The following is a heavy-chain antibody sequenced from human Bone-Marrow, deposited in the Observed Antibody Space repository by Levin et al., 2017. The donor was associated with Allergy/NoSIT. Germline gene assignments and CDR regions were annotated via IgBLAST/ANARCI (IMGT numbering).Heavy chain of an antibody. CDR1: GYSFTSYW. CDR2: IYPGDSDT. Sequence: PGGSLRLSCKGSGYSFTSYWIGWVRQMPGKGLEWMGIIYPGDSDTRYSPSFQGQVTISADKSISTAYLQWSSLKASDTAMYYCARHPSGSDYYFDYWGQGTLVTVSS. D-gene: IGHD1-26*01. V-gene: IGHV5-51*01. J-gene: IGHJ4*02. CDR3: ARHPSGSDYYFDY.